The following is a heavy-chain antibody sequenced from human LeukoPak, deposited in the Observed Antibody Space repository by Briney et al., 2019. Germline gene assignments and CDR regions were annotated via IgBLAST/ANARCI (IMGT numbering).Heavy chain of an antibody. CDR3: ARGSSSQLWLTRGCYFDY. V-gene: IGHV4-31*03. Sequence: SQTLSLTCTVSGGSISSGGYYWSWIRQHPGKGLEWIGCIYYSGSTYYNPSLKSRVTISVDTSKNQFSLKLSSATAADTAVYYCARGSSSQLWLTRGCYFDYWGQGTLVTVSS. D-gene: IGHD5-18*01. J-gene: IGHJ4*02. CDR1: GGSISSGGYY. CDR2: IYYSGST.